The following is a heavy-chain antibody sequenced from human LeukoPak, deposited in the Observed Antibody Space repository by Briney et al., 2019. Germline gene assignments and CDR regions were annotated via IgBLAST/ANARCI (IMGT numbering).Heavy chain of an antibody. D-gene: IGHD3-10*01. J-gene: IGHJ3*02. CDR1: GFTFSSYS. CDR3: ARVGDYGSGSYWINAFDI. V-gene: IGHV3-21*01. CDR2: ISSSSSYI. Sequence: GGSLRLSCAASGFTFSSYSMNWVRQAPGKGLEWVSSISSSSSYIYYADSVKGRFTISRDNAKNSLYLQMNSLRAEDTAVYHCARVGDYGSGSYWINAFDIWGQGTMVTVSS.